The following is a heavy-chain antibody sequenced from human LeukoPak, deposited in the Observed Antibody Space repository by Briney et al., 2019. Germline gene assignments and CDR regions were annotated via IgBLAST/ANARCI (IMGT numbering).Heavy chain of an antibody. CDR3: AREDSGTSIDY. CDR1: GGSITSYY. CDR2: IYYSGNT. J-gene: IGHJ4*01. Sequence: SETLSLTCTVSGGSITSYYYTWIRQPPGKGLEWIGYIYYSGNTNYNPSLKSRVTMSLDMSKNQFSLRLTSVTAADTAVYYRAREDSGTSIDYWGQGTLVTVS. V-gene: IGHV4-59*01. D-gene: IGHD1-26*01.